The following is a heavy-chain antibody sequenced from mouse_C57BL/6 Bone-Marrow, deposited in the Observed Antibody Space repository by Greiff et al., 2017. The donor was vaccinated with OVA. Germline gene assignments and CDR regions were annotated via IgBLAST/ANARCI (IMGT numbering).Heavy chain of an antibody. CDR3: AREASSGPNFDY. CDR1: GYAFTNYL. J-gene: IGHJ2*01. D-gene: IGHD3-2*02. V-gene: IGHV1-54*01. CDR2: INPGSGGT. Sequence: QVQLQQSGAELVRPGTSVKVSCMASGYAFTNYLIEWVKQRPGQGLEWIGVINPGSGGTNYNEKFKGKATLTADKSSSTAYMQLSSLTSEDSAVYFCAREASSGPNFDYWGQGTTLTVSS.